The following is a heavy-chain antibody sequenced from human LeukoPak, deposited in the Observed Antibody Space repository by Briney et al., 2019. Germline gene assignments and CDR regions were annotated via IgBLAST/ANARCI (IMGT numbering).Heavy chain of an antibody. CDR1: GGSISSSSYY. Sequence: SETLSLTCTVSGGSISSSSYYWGWIRQPPGKGLEWIDSIYYSGSTYYNPALKGRVTISVYTSKNQCSLKLSSVTAADTAVYYCAIYDFWSGYYTPAIDYWGQGTLVTVSS. D-gene: IGHD3-3*01. CDR3: AIYDFWSGYYTPAIDY. CDR2: IYYSGST. J-gene: IGHJ4*02. V-gene: IGHV4-39*07.